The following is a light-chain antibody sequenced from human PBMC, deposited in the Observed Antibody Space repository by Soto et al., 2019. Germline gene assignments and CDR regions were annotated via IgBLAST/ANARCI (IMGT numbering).Light chain of an antibody. CDR1: SSNIGAGYD. V-gene: IGLV1-40*01. CDR3: QSYDSSLSAVV. CDR2: GNS. J-gene: IGLJ2*01. Sequence: QSVLTQPPSGSGAPGQRVTISCTGSSSNIGAGYDVHWYQQLPGTDPKLLISGNSNRPSGVPDRFSGSKSGTSASLAITGLQAEDEADYYCQSYDSSLSAVVFGGGTKLTVL.